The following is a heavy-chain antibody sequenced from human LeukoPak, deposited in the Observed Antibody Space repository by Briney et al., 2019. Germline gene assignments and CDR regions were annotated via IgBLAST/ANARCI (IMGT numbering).Heavy chain of an antibody. CDR1: GFTFSSYG. CDR2: ISYDGSNK. Sequence: PGRSLRLSCAASGFTFSSYGMPWVRQAPGKGLEWVAVISYDGSNKYYADSVKGRFTISRDNSKNTLYLQMNSLRAEDTAVYYCANTAVAGPYYYYYGMDVWGQGTTVTVSS. D-gene: IGHD6-19*01. CDR3: ANTAVAGPYYYYYGMDV. J-gene: IGHJ6*02. V-gene: IGHV3-30*18.